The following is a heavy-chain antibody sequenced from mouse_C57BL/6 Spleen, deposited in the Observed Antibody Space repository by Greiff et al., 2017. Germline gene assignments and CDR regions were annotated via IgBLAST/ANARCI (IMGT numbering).Heavy chain of an antibody. CDR1: GYTFTSYT. D-gene: IGHD2-2*01. Sequence: QVQLKQSGAELARPGASVKMSCKASGYTFTSYTMHWVKQRPGQGLEWIGYINPSSGYTKYNQKFKDKATLTADKSSSTAYMQLSSLTSEDSADYYCAREGGYDGFDYWGQGTTLTVSS. V-gene: IGHV1-4*01. CDR3: AREGGYDGFDY. CDR2: INPSSGYT. J-gene: IGHJ2*01.